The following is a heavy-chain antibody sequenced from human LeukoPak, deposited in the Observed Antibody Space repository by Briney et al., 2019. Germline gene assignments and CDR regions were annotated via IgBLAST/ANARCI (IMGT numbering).Heavy chain of an antibody. CDR1: GGSFSGYY. J-gene: IGHJ4*02. Sequence: LETLSLTCAVYGGSFSGYYWSWIRQPPGKGLEWIGEINHSGSTNYNPSLKSRVTISVDTSKNQFSLKLSSVTAADTAVYYCARCTKGFRGLYYYDSSGIASWGQGTLVTVSS. CDR3: ARCTKGFRGLYYYDSSGIAS. CDR2: INHSGST. D-gene: IGHD3-22*01. V-gene: IGHV4-34*01.